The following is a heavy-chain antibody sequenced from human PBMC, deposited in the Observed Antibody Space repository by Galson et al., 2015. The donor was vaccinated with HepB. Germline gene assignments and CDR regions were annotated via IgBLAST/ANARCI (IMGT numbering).Heavy chain of an antibody. V-gene: IGHV3-30*04. CDR2: ISYDGSNK. J-gene: IGHJ4*02. CDR1: GFTFSSYA. Sequence: SLRLSCAASGFTFSSYAMHWVRQAPGKGLEWVAVISYDGSNKYYADSVKGRFTISRDNSKNTLYLQIHSLRAEDTAVYYCARSVYWGQGTLVTVSS. CDR3: ARSVY.